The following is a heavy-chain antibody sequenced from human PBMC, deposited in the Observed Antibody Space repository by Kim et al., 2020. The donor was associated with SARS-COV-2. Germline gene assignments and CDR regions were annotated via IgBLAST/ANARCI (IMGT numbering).Heavy chain of an antibody. D-gene: IGHD3-22*01. CDR3: AKTRSSGYIGRGVFDY. Sequence: GGSLRLSCAASGFTFSSYGMHWVRQAPGKGLEWVAVISYDGSNKYYADSVKGRFTISRDNSKNTLYLQMNSLRAEDTAVYYCAKTRSSGYIGRGVFDYWGQGTLVTVSS. J-gene: IGHJ4*02. CDR1: GFTFSSYG. CDR2: ISYDGSNK. V-gene: IGHV3-30*18.